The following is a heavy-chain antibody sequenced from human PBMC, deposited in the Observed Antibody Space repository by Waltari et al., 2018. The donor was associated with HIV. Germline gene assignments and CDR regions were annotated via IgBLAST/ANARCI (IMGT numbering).Heavy chain of an antibody. D-gene: IGHD3-22*01. J-gene: IGHJ5*02. CDR2: INPNSGGT. CDR1: GYTFSDYY. CDR3: ARVFRGTVNYFDSRLGH. V-gene: IGHV1-2*02. Sequence: QVQLVQSGAEVKTPGASVKVSCKASGYTFSDYYMHWVRQAPGQGLEWMGWINPNSGGTRYVEKFQGRVTMTRDTSISTAYMELSRLRFDDTAVYYCARVFRGTVNYFDSRLGHWGQGTLVTVSS.